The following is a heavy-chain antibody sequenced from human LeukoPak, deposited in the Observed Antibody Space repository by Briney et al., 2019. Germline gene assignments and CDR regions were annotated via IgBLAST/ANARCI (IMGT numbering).Heavy chain of an antibody. Sequence: GASVKVSCKASGYTFTGYYMHWVRQAPGQGLEWMGWINPNSGGTNYAQKFQGWVTMTRDTSISTAYMELSRLRSDDTAVYYCARIVGATDDAFDIWGQGTMVTVSS. CDR3: ARIVGATDDAFDI. V-gene: IGHV1-2*04. CDR2: INPNSGGT. D-gene: IGHD1-26*01. J-gene: IGHJ3*02. CDR1: GYTFTGYY.